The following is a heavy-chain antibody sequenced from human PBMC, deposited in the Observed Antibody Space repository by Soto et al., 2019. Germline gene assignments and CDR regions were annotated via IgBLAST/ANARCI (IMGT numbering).Heavy chain of an antibody. Sequence: ASVKVSCKASGYTFTSYYMHWVRQAPGQGLEWMGIINPSGGSTSYAQKFQGRVTMTRDTSTSTVYMELSSLRSEGTAVDYGVRCGGGCHQGSGRYSAKFDYWGQGTQVTVSS. CDR2: INPSGGST. CDR3: VRCGGGCHQGSGRYSAKFDY. CDR1: GYTFTSYY. J-gene: IGHJ4*02. D-gene: IGHD3-10*01. V-gene: IGHV1-46*03.